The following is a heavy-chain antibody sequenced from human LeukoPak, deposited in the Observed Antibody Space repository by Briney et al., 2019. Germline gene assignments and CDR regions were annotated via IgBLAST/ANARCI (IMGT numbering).Heavy chain of an antibody. CDR1: GGSISSGGYS. J-gene: IGHJ5*02. Sequence: PSETLSLTCAVSGGSISSGGYSWSWIRQPPGKGLEWIGYIYHSGSTYYNPSLKSRVTISVDTSKNQFSLKLSSVTAADTAVYYCARGVDFWSGSWFDPWGQGTLVTVSS. CDR2: IYHSGST. D-gene: IGHD3-3*01. V-gene: IGHV4-30-2*01. CDR3: ARGVDFWSGSWFDP.